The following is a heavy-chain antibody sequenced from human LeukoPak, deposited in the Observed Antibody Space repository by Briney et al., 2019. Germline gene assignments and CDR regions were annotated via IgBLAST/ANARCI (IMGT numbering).Heavy chain of an antibody. V-gene: IGHV3-30*03. CDR1: GFTFSSYG. J-gene: IGHJ6*02. CDR3: AAIFGVVIRYYYGMDV. D-gene: IGHD3-3*01. CDR2: ISYDGSNK. Sequence: GGSLRLSCAASGFTFSSYGMHWVRQAPGEGLEWVAVISYDGSNKYYADSVRGRFTISRDNSKNTLYLQMNSLRAEDTAVYYCAAIFGVVIRYYYGMDVWGQGTTVTVSS.